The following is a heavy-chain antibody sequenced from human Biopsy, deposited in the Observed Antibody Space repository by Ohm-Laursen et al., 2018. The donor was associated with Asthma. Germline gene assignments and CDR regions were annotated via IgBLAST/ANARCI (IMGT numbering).Heavy chain of an antibody. CDR3: ARCQVGYSSGWSLLLKKIYYSGMDV. CDR2: IMTVFGTT. J-gene: IGHJ6*02. Sequence: GASVKVSCKVPGGTFSNFAISWVRQAPGQGLEWLGGIMTVFGTTNYAQQFQGRVTITADESTSTAYMEVTSLRSEDTAIYYCARCQVGYSSGWSLLLKKIYYSGMDVWGQGTAVTVSS. D-gene: IGHD6-19*01. CDR1: GGTFSNFA. V-gene: IGHV1-69*13.